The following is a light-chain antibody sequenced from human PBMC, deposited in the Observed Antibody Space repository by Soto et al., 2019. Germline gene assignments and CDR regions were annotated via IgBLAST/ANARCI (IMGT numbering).Light chain of an antibody. CDR2: DVS. Sequence: QSALTQPRSVSGSPGQSITISCTGTSSDVGGYNYVSWYRQHPGKAPKLMIYDVSKRPSGDPDRFSGSKSGNTASLTISGLQAEDEADYYCCSYAGSYTHYVFGTGTKLTVL. CDR1: SSDVGGYNY. CDR3: CSYAGSYTHYV. V-gene: IGLV2-11*01. J-gene: IGLJ1*01.